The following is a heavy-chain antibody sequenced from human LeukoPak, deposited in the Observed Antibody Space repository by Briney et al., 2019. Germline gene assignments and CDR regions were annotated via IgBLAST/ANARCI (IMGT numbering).Heavy chain of an antibody. V-gene: IGHV3-30*02. CDR3: ASRLAHCGGDCYSDAFDI. J-gene: IGHJ3*02. CDR1: GFTCSNYG. CDR2: RRYDGRNK. D-gene: IGHD2-21*02. Sequence: PGGSLRLSCAASGFTCSNYGMHWGRQAPGKGLEWVAFRRYDGRNKSYADSVKGRFTISRDNSKNTLYLQMNSLRAEDTAVYYCASRLAHCGGDCYSDAFDIWGQGTMVTVSS.